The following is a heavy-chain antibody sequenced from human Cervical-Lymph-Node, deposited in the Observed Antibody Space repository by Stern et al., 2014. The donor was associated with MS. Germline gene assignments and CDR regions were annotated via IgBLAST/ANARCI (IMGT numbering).Heavy chain of an antibody. Sequence: VQLVELGPGLVKPSETLSLTCTVSGGSISSSSYYWGWIRQPPGKGLEWIGSIYYSGSTYYNPSLKSRVTISVDTSKTQFSLKLSSVTAADTAVYYCARQIDYYDSSGPFDYWGQGTLVTVSS. CDR3: ARQIDYYDSSGPFDY. V-gene: IGHV4-39*01. CDR1: GGSISSSSYY. J-gene: IGHJ4*02. D-gene: IGHD3-22*01. CDR2: IYYSGST.